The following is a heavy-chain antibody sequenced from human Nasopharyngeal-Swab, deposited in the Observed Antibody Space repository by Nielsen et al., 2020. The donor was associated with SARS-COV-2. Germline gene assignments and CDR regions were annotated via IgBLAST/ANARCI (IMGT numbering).Heavy chain of an antibody. V-gene: IGHV3-30*04. J-gene: IGHJ6*02. CDR1: GFTFSSYA. CDR2: ISYDGSNK. Sequence: GGSLRLSCAASGFTFSSYAMHWVRQAPGKGLEWVAVISYDGSNKYYADSVKGRFTISRDNSKNTLYLQMNSPRAEDTAVYYCARGETRRDGYKNLYYYYYGMDVWGQGTTVTVSS. CDR3: ARGETRRDGYKNLYYYYYGMDV. D-gene: IGHD5-24*01.